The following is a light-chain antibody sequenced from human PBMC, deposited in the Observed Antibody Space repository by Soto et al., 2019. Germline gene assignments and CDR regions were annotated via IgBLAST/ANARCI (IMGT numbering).Light chain of an antibody. CDR2: GAS. Sequence: IVLTQSPGTXSXSPXXXATXXCRASQXVSSNYLAWYQQKPGQTPRLLIYGASNRATGIPDRFSGNASGTDFTLTISRLKPEDSAVYYCQQYDRSLPLTFGXGTKVEIK. J-gene: IGKJ4*01. V-gene: IGKV3-20*01. CDR1: QXVSSNY. CDR3: QQYDRSLPLT.